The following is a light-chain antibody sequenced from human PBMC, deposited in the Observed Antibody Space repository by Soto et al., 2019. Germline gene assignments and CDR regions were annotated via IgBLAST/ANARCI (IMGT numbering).Light chain of an antibody. V-gene: IGKV1-9*01. CDR3: QQTYKNSWT. Sequence: DIQLTQSPSFLSASVRDRVTITCRASQGIAGDLAWYQQKPGKAPKLLIFAASTLQSGVPSRFSGSGSGTEFTLTISSLQPEDFATYYCQQTYKNSWTFGPGTKVYV. J-gene: IGKJ3*01. CDR1: QGIAGD. CDR2: AAS.